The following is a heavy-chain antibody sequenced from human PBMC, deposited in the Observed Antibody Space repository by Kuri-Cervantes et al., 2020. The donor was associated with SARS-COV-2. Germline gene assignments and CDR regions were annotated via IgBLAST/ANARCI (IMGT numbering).Heavy chain of an antibody. J-gene: IGHJ4*02. V-gene: IGHV4-39*01. CDR1: GGSISSSSYY. CDR2: TYYSGST. D-gene: IGHD3-3*01. Sequence: SETLSLTCTVSGGSISSSSYYWGWIRQPPGKGLEWIGSTYYSGSTCYNPSLKSRVTISVDTSKNQFSLKLSSVTAADTAVYYCARLVPYYDFWSGSYYFDYWGQGTLVTVSS. CDR3: ARLVPYYDFWSGSYYFDY.